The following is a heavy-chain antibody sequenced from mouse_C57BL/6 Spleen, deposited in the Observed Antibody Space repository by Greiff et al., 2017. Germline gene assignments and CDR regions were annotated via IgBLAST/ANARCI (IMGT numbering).Heavy chain of an antibody. Sequence: QVQLKESGAELVRPGTSVKVSCKASGYAFTNYLIEWVKQRPGQGLEWIGVINPGSGGTNYNEKFKGNATLTADKSSSTAYMQLSSLTSEDSAVYFCAREGSTMVTRGTWFAYWGQGTLVTVSA. CDR1: GYAFTNYL. CDR3: AREGSTMVTRGTWFAY. CDR2: INPGSGGT. V-gene: IGHV1-54*01. J-gene: IGHJ3*01. D-gene: IGHD2-2*01.